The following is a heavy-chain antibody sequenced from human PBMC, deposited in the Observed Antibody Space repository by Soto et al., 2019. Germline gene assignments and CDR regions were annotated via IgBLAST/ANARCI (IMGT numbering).Heavy chain of an antibody. CDR3: AHKVGTTIDF. CDR1: GFSISSSGVS. J-gene: IGHJ4*02. V-gene: IGHV2-5*02. CDR2: IFWDDNK. D-gene: IGHD1-26*01. Sequence: QITLKESGPTLVKPTQTLTLTCTFSGFSISSSGVSVGWIRQPPGKALEWLAVIFWDDNKRYSPSLKSRLSINKDTTKNQVVLTLTNMDPVDTATYYCAHKVGTTIDFWGQGTLVTVSS.